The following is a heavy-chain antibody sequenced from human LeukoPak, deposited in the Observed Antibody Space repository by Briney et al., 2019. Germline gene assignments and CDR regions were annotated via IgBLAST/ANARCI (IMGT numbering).Heavy chain of an antibody. J-gene: IGHJ4*02. CDR2: IYYSGST. V-gene: IGHV4-39*01. CDR1: GGSISSSSYY. D-gene: IGHD6-19*01. CDR3: AGRGQWLTFDY. Sequence: SQTLSLTCTVSGGSISSSSYYWGWIRQPPGKGLEWIGSIYYSGSTYYNPSLKSRVTISVDTSKNQFSLKLSSVTAADTAVYYCAGRGQWLTFDYWGQGTLVTVSS.